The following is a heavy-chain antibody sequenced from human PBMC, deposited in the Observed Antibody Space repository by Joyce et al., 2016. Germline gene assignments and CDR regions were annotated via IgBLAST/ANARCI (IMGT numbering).Heavy chain of an antibody. CDR2: TIPIFNTP. Sequence: QVQLVQSGAEVKTPGSSVKVSCKASGDTFNNYAITWVRQAPGQGLEWMGGTIPIFNTPNYAQKFRGRVTITVDESASTVYMELSSLRSEDTAVYYCARDAADYGILTGYFWGQGTRVTVSS. D-gene: IGHD3-9*01. J-gene: IGHJ4*02. CDR1: GDTFNNYA. CDR3: ARDAADYGILTGYF. V-gene: IGHV1-69*12.